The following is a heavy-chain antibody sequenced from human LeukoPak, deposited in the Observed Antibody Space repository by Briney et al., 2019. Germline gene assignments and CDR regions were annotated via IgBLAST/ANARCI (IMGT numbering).Heavy chain of an antibody. D-gene: IGHD3-10*01. Sequence: PGGPLRLSCAASGFTFSTYSMNWVRQAPGKGLEWVSYISGNSASIYYADSVKGRFTISRDNAKNSLYLQMNSLRAEDTAVYYCAKEGGSGRYQISWGQGTLVTVSS. CDR1: GFTFSTYS. J-gene: IGHJ5*02. V-gene: IGHV3-48*01. CDR2: ISGNSASI. CDR3: AKEGGSGRYQIS.